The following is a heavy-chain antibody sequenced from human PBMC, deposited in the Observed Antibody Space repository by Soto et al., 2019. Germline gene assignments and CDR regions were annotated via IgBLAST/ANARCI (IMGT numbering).Heavy chain of an antibody. CDR3: ARLSSGWYFYYYGMDD. D-gene: IGHD6-19*01. CDR2: INHSGST. V-gene: IGHV4-34*01. Sequence: PSETLSLTCAVYGGSFSGYYWSWIRQPPGKGLEWIGEINHSGSTNYNPSLKSRVTISVDTSKNQFSLKLSSVTAADTAVYYCARLSSGWYFYYYGMDDWGQRTTVTVSS. J-gene: IGHJ6*02. CDR1: GGSFSGYY.